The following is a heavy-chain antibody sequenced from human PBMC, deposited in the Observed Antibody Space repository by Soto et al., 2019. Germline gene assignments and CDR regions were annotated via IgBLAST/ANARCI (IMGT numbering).Heavy chain of an antibody. Sequence: QITLKESGPTLVKPTQTLTLTCTFSGFSLSTSGVGVGWVRQPPGKALEWLALIYWDDDERYSPSLKSRLTITKDPSKNQVVLTMTNMDPVDTATYYCALDYYDSSGYYYAFANYWGQGTLVTVSS. CDR2: IYWDDDE. J-gene: IGHJ4*02. CDR3: ALDYYDSSGYYYAFANY. V-gene: IGHV2-5*02. CDR1: GFSLSTSGVG. D-gene: IGHD3-22*01.